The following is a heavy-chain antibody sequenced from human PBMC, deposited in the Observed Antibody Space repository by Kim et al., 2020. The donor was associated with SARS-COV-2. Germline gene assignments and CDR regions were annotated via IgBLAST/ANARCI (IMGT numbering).Heavy chain of an antibody. CDR2: IGAGGAT. CDR1: GFTFSSFG. CDR3: AKKVAGSVANSFDP. Sequence: GGSLRLSCAASGFTFSSFGMTWVRQAPGKGLEWVSFIGAGGATVYADSVRGRFTISIDNSKNTLYLQMNSLRVEDTALYYCAKKVAGSVANSFDPWGQGTLVTVSS. D-gene: IGHD6-19*01. V-gene: IGHV3-23*01. J-gene: IGHJ5*02.